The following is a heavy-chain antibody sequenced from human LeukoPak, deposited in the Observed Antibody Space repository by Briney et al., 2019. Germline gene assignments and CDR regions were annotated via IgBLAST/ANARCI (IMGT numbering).Heavy chain of an antibody. D-gene: IGHD3-3*01. V-gene: IGHV4-39*07. CDR1: GGSISKNSYY. CDR3: ARDRSGDDDFWSGYYTNYFDP. J-gene: IGHJ5*02. CDR2: IYYSGST. Sequence: SETLSLTCTVSGGSISKNSYYWGWIRQPPGKGPEWIGSIYYSGSTYYNPSLKSRVTMSVDTSKNQFSLKLSSVTAADTAVYYCARDRSGDDDFWSGYYTNYFDPWGQGTLVTVSS.